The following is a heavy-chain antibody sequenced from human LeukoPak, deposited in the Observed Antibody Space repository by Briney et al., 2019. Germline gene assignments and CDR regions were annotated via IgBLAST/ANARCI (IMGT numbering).Heavy chain of an antibody. J-gene: IGHJ5*02. D-gene: IGHD2-15*01. CDR1: GGSFSGYY. CDR3: ASLSRCCSGGSCYP. CDR2: INHSGST. Sequence: PSETLSLTCAVHGGSFSGYYWSWIRQPPGKGLEWIGEINHSGSTNYNPSLKSRVTISVDTSKNQFSLKLSSVTAADTAVYYCASLSRCCSGGSCYPWGQGTLVTVSS. V-gene: IGHV4-34*01.